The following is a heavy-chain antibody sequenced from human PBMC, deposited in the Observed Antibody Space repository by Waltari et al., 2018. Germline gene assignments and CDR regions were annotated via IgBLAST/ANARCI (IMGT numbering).Heavy chain of an antibody. V-gene: IGHV4-38-2*02. J-gene: IGHJ4*02. CDR2: IYPGVNT. CDR3: ASSFPIAYFDY. CDR1: GYSISRGYY. D-gene: IGHD2-21*01. Sequence: QVQLRASGPGLVTPSATLSLPCTVSGYSISRGYYWGWIRQSPGTGLEWIASIYPGVNTYYSPSLNSRLTISVDTSKNQFYLKLSSVTAADTAVYYCASSFPIAYFDYWGQGTLVTVSS.